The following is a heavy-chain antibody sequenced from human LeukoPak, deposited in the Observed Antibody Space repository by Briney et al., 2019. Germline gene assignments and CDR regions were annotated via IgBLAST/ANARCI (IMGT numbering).Heavy chain of an antibody. CDR1: GYTFTSYG. CDR2: ISAYNGNT. CDR3: ARSPDYGDENYYYYGMDV. J-gene: IGHJ6*02. V-gene: IGHV1-18*01. D-gene: IGHD4-17*01. Sequence: ASVKVSCKASGYTFTSYGISWVRQALGQGLEWMGWISAYNGNTNYAQKLQGRVTMTTDTSTSTAYMELRSLRSDDTAVYYCARSPDYGDENYYYYGMDVWGQGTTVTVSS.